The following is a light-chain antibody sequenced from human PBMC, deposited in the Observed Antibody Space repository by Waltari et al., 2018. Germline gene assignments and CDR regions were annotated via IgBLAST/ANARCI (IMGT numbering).Light chain of an antibody. J-gene: IGKJ2*01. Sequence: DIQMTQYPSSLSAYVGDRVTITCQASQDISNYLNWYQQKPGKAPKLLIYDASTLETWVPSRFSGSGSGTDFTFTISSLQPEDISTYYCQQYDNLPYTFGQGTKLEIK. CDR2: DAS. V-gene: IGKV1-33*01. CDR1: QDISNY. CDR3: QQYDNLPYT.